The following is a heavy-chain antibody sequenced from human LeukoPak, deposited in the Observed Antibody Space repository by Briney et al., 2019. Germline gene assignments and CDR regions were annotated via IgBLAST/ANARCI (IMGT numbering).Heavy chain of an antibody. V-gene: IGHV4-30-4*01. CDR3: ARSSAIAARPNYFDY. J-gene: IGHJ4*02. CDR1: GGSISSGDYY. CDR2: IYYNGST. D-gene: IGHD6-6*01. Sequence: SQTLSLTCTVSGGSISSGDYYWSWIRQPPGKGLEWIGYIYYNGSTYYNPSLKSRVTISVDTSKNQFSLKLSSVTAADTAVYYCARSSAIAARPNYFDYWGQGTLVTVSS.